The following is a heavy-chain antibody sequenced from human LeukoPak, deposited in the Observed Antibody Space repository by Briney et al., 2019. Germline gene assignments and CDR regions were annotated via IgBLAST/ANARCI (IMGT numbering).Heavy chain of an antibody. J-gene: IGHJ4*02. D-gene: IGHD5-18*01. CDR3: ARTPEGYSYGLYYFDY. CDR1: GSTFSDYY. CDR2: FSSSGSTI. V-gene: IGHV3-11*01. Sequence: GGSRRLSCAASGSTFSDYYMSWIGKAQGKGREWVSSFSSSGSTIYYADSVKGRFTISRDNAKNSLYLQMNSLRAEDTAVYYCARTPEGYSYGLYYFDYWGQGTLVTVSS.